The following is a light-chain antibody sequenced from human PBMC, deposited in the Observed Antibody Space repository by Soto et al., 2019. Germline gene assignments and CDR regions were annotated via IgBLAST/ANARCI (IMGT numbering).Light chain of an antibody. CDR1: QSVSSNS. Sequence: EIVLTQSPGTLSLSPGERVTLSCRASQSVSSNSLAWYLQKPGQAPRLLIYGASSRATGISDRFSGSGSGTDFTLTISRLEPEDFAVYYCQQYGSSPPNTFGQGTKLEIK. CDR2: GAS. J-gene: IGKJ2*01. V-gene: IGKV3-20*01. CDR3: QQYGSSPPNT.